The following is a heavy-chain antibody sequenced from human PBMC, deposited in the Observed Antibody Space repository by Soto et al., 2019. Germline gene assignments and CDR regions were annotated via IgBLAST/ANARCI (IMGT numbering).Heavy chain of an antibody. CDR1: GYILINYY. V-gene: IGHV1-46*01. Sequence: GASVKVSCKASGYILINYYIHWVRQAPGQGLEWIGIINPNGGSTNYAQKFRGRVTMARDTSTSTAYMDLSSLRSEDTAVYYCATDLVALRFLEWLLLENWGQGTLVTVSS. CDR2: INPNGGST. D-gene: IGHD3-3*01. J-gene: IGHJ4*02. CDR3: ATDLVALRFLEWLLLEN.